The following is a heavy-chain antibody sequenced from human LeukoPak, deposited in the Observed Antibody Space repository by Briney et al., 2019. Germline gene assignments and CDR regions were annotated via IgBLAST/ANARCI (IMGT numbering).Heavy chain of an antibody. CDR1: GFTFSSCA. CDR2: IYSGGST. J-gene: IGHJ6*03. D-gene: IGHD3-9*01. V-gene: IGHV3-53*01. CDR3: ARLYYDILTGYYRDYYYYYMDV. Sequence: PGGSLRLSCAASGFTFSSCAMSWVRQAPGKGLEWVSVIYSGGSTYYADSVKGRFTISRDNSKNTLYLQMNSLRAEDTAVYYCARLYYDILTGYYRDYYYYYMDVWGKGTTVTVSS.